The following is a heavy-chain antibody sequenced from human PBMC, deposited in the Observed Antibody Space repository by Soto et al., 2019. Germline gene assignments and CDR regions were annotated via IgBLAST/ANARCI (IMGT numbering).Heavy chain of an antibody. CDR3: VCGGNFFVY. CDR1: GFTFSTYW. Sequence: EVQLVESGGGLVQPGGSLRLPCAASGFTFSTYWMTWVRQAPGKGLEWVASINQDGSERYYVDSVRGRFTISRDNARNSLYRQRNSLRAEDTAVYYCVCGGNFFVYWGQGTLVTVSP. V-gene: IGHV3-7*01. D-gene: IGHD3-16*01. J-gene: IGHJ4*02. CDR2: INQDGSER.